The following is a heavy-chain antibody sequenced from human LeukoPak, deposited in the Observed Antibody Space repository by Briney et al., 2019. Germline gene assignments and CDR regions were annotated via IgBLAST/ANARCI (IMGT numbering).Heavy chain of an antibody. Sequence: PSETLSLTCTVSGGSISSGGYYWSWIRQHPGKGLEWIGYIYYSGSTYYNPSLKSRVTISVDTSKNQFSLKLSSVTPADRAVYYCACCNPLTTSGYEYFQHGGRGARVAVPS. CDR3: ACCNPLTTSGYEYFQH. J-gene: IGHJ1*01. D-gene: IGHD4-11*01. CDR2: IYYSGST. V-gene: IGHV4-31*03. CDR1: GGSISSGGYY.